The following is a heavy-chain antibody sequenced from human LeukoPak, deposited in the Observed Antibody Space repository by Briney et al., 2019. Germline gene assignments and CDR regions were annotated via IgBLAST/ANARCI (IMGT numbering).Heavy chain of an antibody. Sequence: GASVKVSCKASGYTFTGYYLHWVRQAPGQGLEWMSWINPNSGGTNYAQKFQGRVTMTRDTSISTAYMELSRLTSDDTAVYYCARDYSGSGRGRTEFDYWGQGTLVTVSS. D-gene: IGHD3-10*01. CDR1: GYTFTGYY. CDR3: ARDYSGSGRGRTEFDY. V-gene: IGHV1-2*02. CDR2: INPNSGGT. J-gene: IGHJ4*02.